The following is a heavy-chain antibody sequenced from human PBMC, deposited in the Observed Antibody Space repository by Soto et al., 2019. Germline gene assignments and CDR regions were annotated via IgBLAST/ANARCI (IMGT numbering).Heavy chain of an antibody. Sequence: SQTLSLTCAISGDSVSSNSWNWVRQSPSRGLEWLGRTYYMSKWHNDYAVSVKSRITINPDTSKNQFSLQLNSVTPEDTALYYCTRGFLKSGSDCWGQGTLVTVSS. D-gene: IGHD3-10*01. V-gene: IGHV6-1*01. CDR2: TYYMSKWHN. CDR3: TRGFLKSGSDC. J-gene: IGHJ4*02. CDR1: GDSVSSNS.